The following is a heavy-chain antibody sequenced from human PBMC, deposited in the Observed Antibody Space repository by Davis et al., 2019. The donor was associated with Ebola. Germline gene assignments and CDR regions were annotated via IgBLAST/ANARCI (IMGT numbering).Heavy chain of an antibody. CDR1: GFTFSTYS. D-gene: IGHD1-14*01. Sequence: GGSLRLSCAASGFTFSTYSMNWVRQAPGKGLEWVSYISSGSSTVYYADSVKGRFTISRDNAKNSVYLQMSSLRAEDTAVYYCARDLPGGDWYFDLWGRGTLVTVSS. J-gene: IGHJ2*01. CDR3: ARDLPGGDWYFDL. CDR2: ISSGSSTV. V-gene: IGHV3-48*01.